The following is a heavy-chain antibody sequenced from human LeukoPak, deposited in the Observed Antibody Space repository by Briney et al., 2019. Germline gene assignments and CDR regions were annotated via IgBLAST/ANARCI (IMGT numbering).Heavy chain of an antibody. CDR3: ATHHRDIVVVPAPSWIDP. V-gene: IGHV4-38-2*01. D-gene: IGHD2-2*01. Sequence: SETLSLTCAVSGYSISSGYYWGWIRQPPGKGLEWIGSIYHSGSTYYNPSLKSRVTISVDTSKNQFSLKLSSVTAADTAVYYCATHHRDIVVVPAPSWIDPWGQGTLVTVSS. CDR1: GYSISSGYY. CDR2: IYHSGST. J-gene: IGHJ5*02.